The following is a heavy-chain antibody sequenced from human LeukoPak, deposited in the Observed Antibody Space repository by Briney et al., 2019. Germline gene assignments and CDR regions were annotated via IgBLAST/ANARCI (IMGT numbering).Heavy chain of an antibody. Sequence: PSETLSLTCTVSGGSITSYYRSWIRQSPGKGLEWIGFMYYSGTTNYNPSLRSRVTISLGMSKNQFSLKLSSVTAADTAVYYCARLPMAVTPHVDYWGQGTLVTVSS. J-gene: IGHJ4*02. CDR3: ARLPMAVTPHVDY. CDR1: GGSITSYY. V-gene: IGHV4-59*01. D-gene: IGHD2-21*02. CDR2: MYYSGTT.